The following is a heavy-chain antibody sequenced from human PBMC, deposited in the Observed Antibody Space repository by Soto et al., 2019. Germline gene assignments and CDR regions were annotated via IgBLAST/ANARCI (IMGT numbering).Heavy chain of an antibody. CDR2: INPNSGGT. J-gene: IGHJ5*02. D-gene: IGHD5-18*01. CDR1: GYTFTGHY. CDR3: ARGGYSYGFDWFDP. Sequence: ASVKVSCKASGYTFTGHYMHWVLQAPGQGLEWMGWINPNSGGTNYAQKFQGRVTMTRDTSISTAYMELSRLRSDDTAVYYCARGGYSYGFDWFDPWGQGTLVTVSS. V-gene: IGHV1-2*02.